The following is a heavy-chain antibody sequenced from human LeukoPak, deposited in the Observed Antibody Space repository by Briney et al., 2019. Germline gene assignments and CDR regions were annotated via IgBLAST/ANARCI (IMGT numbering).Heavy chain of an antibody. CDR3: VRDRPHNWFDP. J-gene: IGHJ5*02. Sequence: ASVKVSCKASGYTFTSYAMNWVRQAPGQGLEWMGLIKPNSGDTKYAQKFQGRVTMTRDTSITTAYMELSSLRSDDTALYYCVRDRPHNWFDPWGQGTLATVSS. CDR1: GYTFTSYA. V-gene: IGHV1-2*02. CDR2: IKPNSGDT.